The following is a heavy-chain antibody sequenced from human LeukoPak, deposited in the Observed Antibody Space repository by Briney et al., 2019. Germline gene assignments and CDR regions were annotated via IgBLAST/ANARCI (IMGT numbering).Heavy chain of an antibody. Sequence: PSETLSLTCTVSGGSISSSSYYWGWIRQPPGKGLEWIGYIYYSGSTNYNPSLKSRVTISVDTSKNQFSLHLTSVTAADTAVYYCARFTPQGYGWGGYNRFDPWGQGTLVTVSS. CDR2: IYYSGST. J-gene: IGHJ5*02. CDR3: ARFTPQGYGWGGYNRFDP. D-gene: IGHD3-16*01. CDR1: GGSISSSSYY. V-gene: IGHV4-61*05.